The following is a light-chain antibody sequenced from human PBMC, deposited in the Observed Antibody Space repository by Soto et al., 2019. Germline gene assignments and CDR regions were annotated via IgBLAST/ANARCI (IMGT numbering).Light chain of an antibody. V-gene: IGKV2-28*01. CDR2: LGS. Sequence: DIVMTQSPLSLPVTPGEPASISCRSSQSLLHSNGYNYLDWYLQKPGQSPQLLIYLGSNRSSGVPDRFSGCGSGTDFTLKISRVEAEDVGVYYCMQALQTPPCTFGQGTKLEIK. J-gene: IGKJ2*01. CDR3: MQALQTPPCT. CDR1: QSLLHSNGYNY.